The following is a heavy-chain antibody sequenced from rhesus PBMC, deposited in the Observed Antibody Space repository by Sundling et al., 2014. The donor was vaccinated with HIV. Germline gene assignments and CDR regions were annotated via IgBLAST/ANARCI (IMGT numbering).Heavy chain of an antibody. V-gene: IGHV4-127*01. CDR1: GYSISSGYG. Sequence: QVQLQESGPGLVKPSETLSLTCAVSGYSISSGYGWGWIRQVPGKGLEWIGYIYGSGSNTNYNPSLKSRVTLSLDTSKNQFSLNLTSVTAADTAVYYCARLTSYYALDSWGPGVVVTVSS. CDR3: ARLTSYYALDS. J-gene: IGHJ6*01. D-gene: IGHD3-9*01. CDR2: IYGSGSNT.